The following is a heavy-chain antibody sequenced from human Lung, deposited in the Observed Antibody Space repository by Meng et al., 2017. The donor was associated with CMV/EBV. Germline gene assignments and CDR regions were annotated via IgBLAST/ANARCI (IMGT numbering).Heavy chain of an antibody. D-gene: IGHD7-27*01. CDR1: GYTFSSYS. Sequence: GEXXKISCRASGYTFSSYSMSWVRQAPGKGLEWVSSISGSGGSTYSADSVKGRLTISRDNSESTLYLQMNSLTAKDTAIYYCVKGWQNLGDYWGQGTLVTVSS. V-gene: IGHV3-23*01. CDR2: ISGSGGST. CDR3: VKGWQNLGDY. J-gene: IGHJ4*02.